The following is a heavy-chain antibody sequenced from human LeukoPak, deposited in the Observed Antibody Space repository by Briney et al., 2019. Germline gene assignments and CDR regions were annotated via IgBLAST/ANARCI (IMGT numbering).Heavy chain of an antibody. D-gene: IGHD3-10*01. CDR2: IYQSGST. V-gene: IGHV4-38-2*02. CDR3: ARQITMVRGVINAFDI. Sequence: SETLSLTCSVSGYSISSGYYWGWIRQPPGKGLEWIGSIYQSGSTYYNPSLKSRVTISVDTSKNQFSLKLSSVTAADTAVYYCARQITMVRGVINAFDIWGQGTMVTVSS. CDR1: GYSISSGYY. J-gene: IGHJ3*02.